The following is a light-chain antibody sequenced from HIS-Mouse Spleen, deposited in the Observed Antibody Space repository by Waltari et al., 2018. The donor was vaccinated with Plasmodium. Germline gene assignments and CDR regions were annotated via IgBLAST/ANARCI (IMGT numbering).Light chain of an antibody. J-gene: IGKJ2*01. CDR1: QGISSA. CDR2: DAS. V-gene: IGKV1-13*02. CDR3: QQFNSYPYT. Sequence: AIQLTESPSSLSASVGDRVTITCRASQGISSALAWYQQKPWKDPKLLIYDASSLESGVPSRFSGSGSGTDVTLTISSLQPEDFATYYCQQFNSYPYTLGQGNKLEIK.